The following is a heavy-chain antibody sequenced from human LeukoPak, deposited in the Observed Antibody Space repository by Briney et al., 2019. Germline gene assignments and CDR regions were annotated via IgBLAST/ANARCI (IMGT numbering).Heavy chain of an antibody. CDR3: ARGYHDILTGYYSDY. V-gene: IGHV3-23*01. CDR2: ISGSGGST. CDR1: GFTFSSYA. D-gene: IGHD3-9*01. Sequence: GGSLRLSCAASGFTFSSYAMSWVRQAPGKGLEWVSAISGSGGSTYYADSVKGRFTISRDNSKNTLYLQMNSLRAEDTAVYYCARGYHDILTGYYSDYWGQGTLVTVSS. J-gene: IGHJ4*02.